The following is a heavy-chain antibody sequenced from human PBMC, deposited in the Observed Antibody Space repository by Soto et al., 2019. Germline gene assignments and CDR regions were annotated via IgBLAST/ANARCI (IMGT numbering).Heavy chain of an antibody. V-gene: IGHV4-59*08. J-gene: IGHJ6*03. CDR1: GGSISSYY. D-gene: IGHD2-15*01. CDR3: ARRRGYCSGRSCYSGRDYYYYMDV. Sequence: NPSETLSLTCTVSGGSISSYYGSWIRQPPGKGLEWIGYIYYSGSTNYNPSLKSRVTISVDTSKNQFSLKLSSVTAADTAVYYCARRRGYCSGRSCYSGRDYYYYMDVWGKGTTVTVSS. CDR2: IYYSGST.